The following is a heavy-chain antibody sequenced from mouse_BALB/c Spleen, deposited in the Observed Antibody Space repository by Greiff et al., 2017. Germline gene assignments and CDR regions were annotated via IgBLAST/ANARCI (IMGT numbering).Heavy chain of an antibody. D-gene: IGHD1-1*01. CDR3: ARTDYYGSSYVGAMDY. CDR1: GFNIKDTY. V-gene: IGHV14-3*02. J-gene: IGHJ4*01. Sequence: EVKLKESGAELVKPGASVKLSCTASGFNIKDTYMHWVKQRPEQGLEWIGRIDPANGNTKYDPKFQGKATITADTSSNTAYLQLSSLTSEDTAVYYCARTDYYGSSYVGAMDYWGQGTSVTVSS. CDR2: IDPANGNT.